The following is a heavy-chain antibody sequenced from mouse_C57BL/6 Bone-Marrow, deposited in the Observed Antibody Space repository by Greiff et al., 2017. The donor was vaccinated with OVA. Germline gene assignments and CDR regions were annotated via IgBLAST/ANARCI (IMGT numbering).Heavy chain of an antibody. Sequence: VQLVESGAELARPGASVKLSCKASGYTFTSYGISWVKQRTGQGLEWIGEIYPRSGNTYYNEKFKGKATLTADKSSSTAYMELRSLTSEDSAVYFCARDTTAYWYFDVWGTGTTVTVSS. CDR1: GYTFTSYG. CDR3: ARDTTAYWYFDV. D-gene: IGHD1-2*01. V-gene: IGHV1-81*01. J-gene: IGHJ1*03. CDR2: IYPRSGNT.